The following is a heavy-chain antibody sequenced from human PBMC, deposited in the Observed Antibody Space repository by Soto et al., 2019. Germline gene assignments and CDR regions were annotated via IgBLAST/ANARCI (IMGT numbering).Heavy chain of an antibody. CDR1: GGSISSSSYY. Sequence: SETLSLTCTVSGGSISSSSYYWGWIRQPPGKGLEWIGSIYYSGSTYYNPSLKSRVTISVDTSKNQFSLKLSSVTAADTAVYYCARPGGSGSQNWLDPWGQGTLVTVSS. J-gene: IGHJ5*02. V-gene: IGHV4-39*01. CDR3: ARPGGSGSQNWLDP. D-gene: IGHD3-10*01. CDR2: IYYSGST.